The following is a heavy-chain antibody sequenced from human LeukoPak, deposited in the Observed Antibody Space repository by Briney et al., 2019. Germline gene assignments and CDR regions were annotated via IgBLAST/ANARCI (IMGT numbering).Heavy chain of an antibody. D-gene: IGHD4-17*01. CDR3: ARVSTVTTYVDY. V-gene: IGHV1-69*04. CDR2: IIPILGIA. Sequence: ASVKVXXXASGGTFSSYAISWVRQAPGQGLEXMGRIIPILGIANYAQKFQGRVTITADKSTSTAYMELSSLRSEDTAVYYCARVSTVTTYVDYWGQGTLVTVSP. J-gene: IGHJ4*02. CDR1: GGTFSSYA.